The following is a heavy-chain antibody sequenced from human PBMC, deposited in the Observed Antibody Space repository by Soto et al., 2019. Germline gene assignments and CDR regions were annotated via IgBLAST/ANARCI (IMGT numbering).Heavy chain of an antibody. J-gene: IGHJ6*03. CDR1: GFTFSSYS. V-gene: IGHV3-21*01. Sequence: GGSLRLSCAASGFTFSSYSMNWVRQAPGKGLEWVSSISSSSSYIYYADSVKGRFTISRDNAKNSLYLQMNSLRAEDTAVYYCAGIGDFPYYYYYYYMDVWGKGTTVTVSS. D-gene: IGHD4-17*01. CDR2: ISSSSSYI. CDR3: AGIGDFPYYYYYYYMDV.